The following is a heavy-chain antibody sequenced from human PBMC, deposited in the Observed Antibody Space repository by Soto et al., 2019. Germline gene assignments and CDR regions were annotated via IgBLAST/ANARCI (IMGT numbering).Heavy chain of an antibody. Sequence: ASVKVSCKASGYTFTNYGISWVRQAPGQGLEWMGWINTYNGNTNHAQKLQGRVTMTTDTSTSTAYMELRSLRSDDTAVYYCARMGDVPYYFYGMDVWGQGTRVT. CDR3: ARMGDVPYYFYGMDV. V-gene: IGHV1-18*01. D-gene: IGHD3-16*01. CDR1: GYTFTNYG. CDR2: INTYNGNT. J-gene: IGHJ6*02.